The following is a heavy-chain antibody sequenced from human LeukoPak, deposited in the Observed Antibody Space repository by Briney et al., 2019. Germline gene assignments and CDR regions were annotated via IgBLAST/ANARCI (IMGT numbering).Heavy chain of an antibody. CDR1: GFTFSSYA. CDR3: AKSVLVSRDGYNY. V-gene: IGHV3-23*01. Sequence: GGSLRLSCAASGFTFSSYAMSWVRQAPGKGLEWVSAISGSGGSTYYAGSVKGRFTISRDNSKNTLYLQMSSLRAEDTAVYYCAKSVLVSRDGYNYWGQGTLVTVSS. CDR2: ISGSGGST. J-gene: IGHJ4*02. D-gene: IGHD5-24*01.